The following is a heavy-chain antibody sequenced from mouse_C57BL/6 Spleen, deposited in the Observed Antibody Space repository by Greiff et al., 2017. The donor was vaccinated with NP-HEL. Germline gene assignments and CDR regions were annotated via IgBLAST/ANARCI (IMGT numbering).Heavy chain of an antibody. Sequence: QVQLQQSGPELVKPGASVKISCKASGYAFSSSWMNWVKQRPGKGLEWIGRIYPGDGDTNYNGKFKGKATLTADKSSSTAYMQLSSLTSEDSAVYFCASSYHYYAMDYWGQGTSVTVSS. CDR3: ASSYHYYAMDY. V-gene: IGHV1-82*01. CDR2: IYPGDGDT. D-gene: IGHD1-1*01. J-gene: IGHJ4*01. CDR1: GYAFSSSW.